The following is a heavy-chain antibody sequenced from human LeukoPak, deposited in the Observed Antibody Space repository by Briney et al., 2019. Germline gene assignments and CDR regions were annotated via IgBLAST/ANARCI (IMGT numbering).Heavy chain of an antibody. CDR2: INPNSGGT. CDR1: GYTFTSYY. J-gene: IGHJ5*02. D-gene: IGHD2-15*01. Sequence: ASVKVSCKASGYTFTSYYMHWVRQAPGQGLEWMGWINPNSGGTNYAQKFQGRVTMTRDTSISTAYMELSRLRSDDTAVYYCARDLYCSGGSCYFWFDPWGQGTLVTVSS. V-gene: IGHV1-2*02. CDR3: ARDLYCSGGSCYFWFDP.